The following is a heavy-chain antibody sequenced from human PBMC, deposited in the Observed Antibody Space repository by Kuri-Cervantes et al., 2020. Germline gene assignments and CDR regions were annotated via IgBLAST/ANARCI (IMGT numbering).Heavy chain of an antibody. Sequence: SETLSLTCTVSGGSISSYYWSWIRQPSGKGLEWIGYIYYSGSTNYNPSLKSRVTISVDTSKNQFSLKLSSVTAADTAVYYCARGFSRGWYYFDYWGQGTLVTVSS. CDR2: IYYSGST. CDR3: ARGFSRGWYYFDY. D-gene: IGHD6-19*01. V-gene: IGHV4-59*01. J-gene: IGHJ4*02. CDR1: GGSISSYY.